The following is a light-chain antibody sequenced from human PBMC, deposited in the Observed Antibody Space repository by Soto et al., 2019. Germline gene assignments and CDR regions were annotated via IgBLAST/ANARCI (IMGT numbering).Light chain of an antibody. CDR1: QSVSSN. CDR2: GAS. Sequence: EIVMTQSPATLSVSPGERATLSCRASQSVSSNLAWYQQKPGQSPRLLIYGASTRATGIPARFSGSGSGTEFNLTISSLQSEDFAVYYCQQYNNWPPAFVQGTKLEIK. V-gene: IGKV3-15*01. J-gene: IGKJ2*01. CDR3: QQYNNWPPA.